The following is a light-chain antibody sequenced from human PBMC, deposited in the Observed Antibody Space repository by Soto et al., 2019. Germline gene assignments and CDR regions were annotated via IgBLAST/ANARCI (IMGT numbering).Light chain of an antibody. Sequence: QSALTQPASVSGSPGQSITISCTGTSSDVGSYNLVSWYQQHPGKAPKLMIYEGSKRPSGVSNRFSGSKSGFTASLTISGLQAEDESHYYCSSFTSVSTYVFGTGTKVTVL. V-gene: IGLV2-14*02. CDR3: SSFTSVSTYV. CDR2: EGS. CDR1: SSDVGSYNL. J-gene: IGLJ1*01.